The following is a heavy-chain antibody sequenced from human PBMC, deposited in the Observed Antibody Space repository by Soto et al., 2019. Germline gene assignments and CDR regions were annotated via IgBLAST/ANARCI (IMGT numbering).Heavy chain of an antibody. D-gene: IGHD2-2*01. CDR2: INAGNGNS. Sequence: QVQLVQSGAEEKKPGASVKVSCKASGYPFSNYAMHWVRQAPGQGLEWMGWINAGNGNSKYSQKFQGRVTITRDTSANTAYMELDSLRSEDTAVYYCATSTYCSSSTCYQWYGMDVWGQGTTDTVSS. V-gene: IGHV1-3*05. CDR1: GYPFSNYA. J-gene: IGHJ6*02. CDR3: ATSTYCSSSTCYQWYGMDV.